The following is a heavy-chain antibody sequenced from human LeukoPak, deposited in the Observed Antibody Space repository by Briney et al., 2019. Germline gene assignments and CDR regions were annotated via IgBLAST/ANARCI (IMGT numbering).Heavy chain of an antibody. J-gene: IGHJ4*02. CDR2: INHSGST. Sequence: SETLSLTCAAYGGSFSGYYWSWIRQPPGKGLEWIGEINHSGSTNYNPSLKSRVTISVDTSKNQFSLKLSSVTAADTAVYYCARVQYSYAFYYWGQGTLVTVSS. D-gene: IGHD5-18*01. CDR3: ARVQYSYAFYY. V-gene: IGHV4-34*01. CDR1: GGSFSGYY.